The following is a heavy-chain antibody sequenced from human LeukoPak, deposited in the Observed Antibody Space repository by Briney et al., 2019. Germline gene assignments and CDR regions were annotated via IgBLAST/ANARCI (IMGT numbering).Heavy chain of an antibody. CDR3: ARDWFIAAAGHYYYYYMDV. CDR2: INPNSGGT. V-gene: IGHV1-2*02. D-gene: IGHD6-13*01. J-gene: IGHJ6*03. Sequence: ASVKVSCKASGYTFTGYYMHWVRQAPGHGLEWMGWINPNSGGTNYAQKFQGRVTMTRDTSISTAYMELSRLRSDDTAVYYCARDWFIAAAGHYYYYYMDVWGKGTTVTASS. CDR1: GYTFTGYY.